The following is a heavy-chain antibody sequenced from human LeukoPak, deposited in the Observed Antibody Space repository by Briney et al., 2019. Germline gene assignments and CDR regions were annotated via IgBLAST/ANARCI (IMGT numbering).Heavy chain of an antibody. CDR1: GFPFSDFS. CDR3: AKQSYARSLGE. Sequence: GGSLRLSCATSGFPFSDFSMSWVRQAPGKGLEWISTTNSGGTSTYYAESVKGRFTISRDNSKNTLYLQMSSLRGEDTAVYYFAKQSYARSLGEGGPGTLVSVSS. J-gene: IGHJ4*02. CDR2: TNSGGTST. D-gene: IGHD2-8*01. V-gene: IGHV3-23*01.